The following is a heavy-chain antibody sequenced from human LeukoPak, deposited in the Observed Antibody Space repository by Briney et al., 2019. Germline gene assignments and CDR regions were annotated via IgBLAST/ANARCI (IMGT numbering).Heavy chain of an antibody. CDR1: GFTFSSYA. CDR3: AREIQSDYDFWRGYLGENWFDP. V-gene: IGHV3-30*01. CDR2: ISYDGSNK. D-gene: IGHD3-3*01. J-gene: IGHJ5*02. Sequence: GRSLRLSCAASGFTFSSYAMHWVRQAPGKGLEWVAVISYDGSNKYYADSVKGRFTISRDNSKNTLYLQMNSLRAEDTAVYYCAREIQSDYDFWRGYLGENWFDPWGQGTLVTVSS.